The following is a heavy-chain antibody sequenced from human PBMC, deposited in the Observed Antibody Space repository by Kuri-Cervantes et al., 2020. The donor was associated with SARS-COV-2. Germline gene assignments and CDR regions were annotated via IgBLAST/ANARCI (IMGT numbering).Heavy chain of an antibody. V-gene: IGHV4-34*01. CDR2: IYHSGST. CDR1: GGSFSGYY. J-gene: IGHJ4*02. Sequence: SQTLSLTCAVYGGSFSGYYWSWIRQPPGKGLEWIGSIYHSGSTYYNPSLKSRVTISVDTSKNQFSLKLSSVTAADTAVYYCAREILSPYYGSGSQDPAFDYWGQGTLVTVSS. D-gene: IGHD3-10*01. CDR3: AREILSPYYGSGSQDPAFDY.